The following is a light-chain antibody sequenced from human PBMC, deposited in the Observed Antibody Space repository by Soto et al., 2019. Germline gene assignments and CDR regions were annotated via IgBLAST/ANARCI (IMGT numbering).Light chain of an antibody. V-gene: IGKV3-20*01. CDR3: QLYGDSGIT. CDR1: QSVSRNF. Sequence: EIMLTQSPGTLSFSPGERATLSCRASQSVSRNFIAWYQQKPGQAPRLLIYDASTRATGSPDRFSGSGSGTDFTLTINRLEPEDFAVYHCQLYGDSGITFGGGTKLEI. CDR2: DAS. J-gene: IGKJ4*01.